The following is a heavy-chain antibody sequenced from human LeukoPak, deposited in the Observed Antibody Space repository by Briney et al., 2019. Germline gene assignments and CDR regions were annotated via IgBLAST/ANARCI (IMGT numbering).Heavy chain of an antibody. CDR2: IIPIFGTA. CDR1: GGTFSSYA. J-gene: IGHJ6*02. CDR3: ARYNSPSYGMDV. Sequence: SVKVSCKASGGTFSSYAISWVRQAPGQGLEWMGGIIPIFGTANYAQKFQGRVTITADESTSTAYMELSSLRSEDTAVYYCARYNSPSYGMDVWGQGTTVTVSS. D-gene: IGHD5-24*01. V-gene: IGHV1-69*13.